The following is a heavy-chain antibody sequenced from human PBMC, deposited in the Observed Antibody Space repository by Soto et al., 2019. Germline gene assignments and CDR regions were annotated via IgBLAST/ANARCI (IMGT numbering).Heavy chain of an antibody. CDR1: GFTFSTYA. D-gene: IGHD1-26*01. V-gene: IGHV3-23*01. J-gene: IGHJ4*02. CDR3: ARDPSHSYYTLFYYFDY. CDR2: ISGSGSNT. Sequence: PGGSLRLSCAASGFTFSTYAMSWVRQAPGKGLEWVSAISGSGSNTYYADSVKGRFTISRDDSKSTLYLQMTSLRAEDTAVYYCARDPSHSYYTLFYYFDYWGQGTLVTV.